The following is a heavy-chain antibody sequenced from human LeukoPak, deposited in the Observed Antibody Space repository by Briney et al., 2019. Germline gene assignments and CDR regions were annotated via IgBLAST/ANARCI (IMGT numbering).Heavy chain of an antibody. CDR1: GGTFISYG. CDR2: SIPIFGTA. Sequence: GASVKVSCKASGGTFISYGISWVRQAPGQGLEWMGGSIPIFGTANYAQKFQGRVAITAAESTSTAYMELSSLRCEDTGVYFCARDSFGESAFEYWGQGTLVTVSS. J-gene: IGHJ4*02. V-gene: IGHV1-69*13. D-gene: IGHD3-10*01. CDR3: ARDSFGESAFEY.